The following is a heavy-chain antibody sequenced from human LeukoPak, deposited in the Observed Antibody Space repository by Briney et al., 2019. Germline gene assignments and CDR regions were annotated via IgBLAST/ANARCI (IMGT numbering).Heavy chain of an antibody. CDR1: GYIFTSYY. V-gene: IGHV1-46*01. J-gene: IGHJ4*02. CDR3: ARVLTPHYYDSSGPLYY. CDR2: INPSGGNT. D-gene: IGHD3-22*01. Sequence: ASVKVSCKASGYIFTSYYIHWVRQAPGQGLEWMGIINPSGGNTNYAQKFQGRVTMTGDTSISTAYMELTRLRSDDTAVYYCARVLTPHYYDSSGPLYYWGQGTLVTVSS.